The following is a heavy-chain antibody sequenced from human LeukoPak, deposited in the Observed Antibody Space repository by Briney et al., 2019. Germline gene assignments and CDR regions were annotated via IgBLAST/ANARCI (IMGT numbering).Heavy chain of an antibody. CDR2: ISSSSSTI. CDR1: GFTFSSYS. D-gene: IGHD6-13*01. CDR3: ARDDLGYSSSWYLGYYYYMDV. J-gene: IGHJ6*03. Sequence: GGSVRLSCAASGFTFSSYSMNWVRQAPGKGLEWVSYISSSSSTIYYADSVKGRFTISRDNAKNSLYLQMNSLRAEDTAVYYCARDDLGYSSSWYLGYYYYMDVWGKGTTVTVSS. V-gene: IGHV3-48*01.